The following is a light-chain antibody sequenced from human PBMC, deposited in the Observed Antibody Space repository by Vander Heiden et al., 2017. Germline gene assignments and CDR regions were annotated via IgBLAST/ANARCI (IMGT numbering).Light chain of an antibody. J-gene: IGKJ3*01. V-gene: IGKV1-39*01. Sequence: DIQMTQSPSSLSASVGDRVTITCRASQSISSYLNWYQQKPGKAPKLLIYAASSLQSGVPSRFSGSGSGTDFTLTISRLPPEDFTTYYCQQSDSTPITFGHGTKVDIK. CDR1: QSISSY. CDR2: AAS. CDR3: QQSDSTPIT.